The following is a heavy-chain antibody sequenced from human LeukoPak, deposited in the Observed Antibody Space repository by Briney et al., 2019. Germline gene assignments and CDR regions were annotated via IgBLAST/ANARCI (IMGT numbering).Heavy chain of an antibody. J-gene: IGHJ4*02. V-gene: IGHV3-23*01. CDR2: ISGSGGTT. D-gene: IGHD2-8*01. Sequence: GGSLRLSCAASRFTFSSYAMSWVRQAPGKGLEWVSGISGSGGTTFSADSVRGRFTISRDNSKNTLYLQMNRLRAEDTAVYYCAEDTCTNGVCYFDFWGQGTLVTVSS. CDR3: AEDTCTNGVCYFDF. CDR1: RFTFSSYA.